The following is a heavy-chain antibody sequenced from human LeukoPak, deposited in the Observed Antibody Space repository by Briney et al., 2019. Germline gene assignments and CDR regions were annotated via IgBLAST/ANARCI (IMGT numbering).Heavy chain of an antibody. D-gene: IGHD1-7*01. J-gene: IGHJ2*01. CDR1: GASISSHY. CDR3: ARVPRGPLTGTGLWYFDL. Sequence: PSETLSLTCTVSGASISSHYWSWIRQPPGRGLEWIGYISYTGSTDYNPSLKGRVTMSIDTSKNQFSLKLSSVTAADTAVYYCARVPRGPLTGTGLWYFDLWGRGTLVTVSS. V-gene: IGHV4-59*11. CDR2: ISYTGST.